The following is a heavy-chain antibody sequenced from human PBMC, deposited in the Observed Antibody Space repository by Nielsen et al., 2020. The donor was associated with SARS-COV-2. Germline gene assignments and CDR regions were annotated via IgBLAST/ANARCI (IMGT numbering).Heavy chain of an antibody. Sequence: SETLSLTCTVSGGSVSSGSYYWSWIRQPPGKGLEWIGYIYYSGSTNYNPSLKSRVTISVDTSKNQFSLKLSSVTAADTAVYYCARGRTENYDFWSGYYYCYYYMDVWGKGTTVTVSS. J-gene: IGHJ6*03. CDR1: GGSVSSGSYY. CDR3: ARGRTENYDFWSGYYYCYYYMDV. D-gene: IGHD3-3*01. V-gene: IGHV4-61*01. CDR2: IYYSGST.